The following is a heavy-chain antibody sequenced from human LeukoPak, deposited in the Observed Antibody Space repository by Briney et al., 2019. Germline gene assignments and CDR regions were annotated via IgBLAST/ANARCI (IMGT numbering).Heavy chain of an antibody. CDR3: AKRPRHTVTDRFYMDV. J-gene: IGHJ6*03. D-gene: IGHD4-17*01. CDR2: IRYDGSDK. V-gene: IGHV3-30*02. Sequence: GGSLRLSCAASGFTFSDYGMHWVRQAPAKGLEWVAFIRYDGSDKYYADSVKGRFTISRDNSKNTLFLQMISLRAEDTAVYYCAKRPRHTVTDRFYMDVWGKGTTVTVSS. CDR1: GFTFSDYG.